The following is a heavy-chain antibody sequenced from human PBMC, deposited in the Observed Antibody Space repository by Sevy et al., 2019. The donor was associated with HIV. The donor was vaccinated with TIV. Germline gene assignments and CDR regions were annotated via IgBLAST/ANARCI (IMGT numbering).Heavy chain of an antibody. V-gene: IGHV3-23*01. D-gene: IGHD3-10*01. CDR1: GFTFRNYV. J-gene: IGHJ4*02. CDR2: ISAGGGKT. Sequence: GGYLRLSCVASGFTFRNYVMNWVRQAPGKGLEWVSSISAGGGKTNYADSVKGCFTISIDNSKNTLYLQMNSLRDEDMAYYYCAKGYFPEISAAEPLEYWGQGTLVTVSS. CDR3: AKGYFPEISAAEPLEY.